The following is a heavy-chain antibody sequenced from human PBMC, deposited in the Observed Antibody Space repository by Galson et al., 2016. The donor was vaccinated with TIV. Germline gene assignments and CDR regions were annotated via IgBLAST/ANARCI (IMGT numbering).Heavy chain of an antibody. D-gene: IGHD3-16*01. CDR1: GDTFSSYA. J-gene: IGHJ6*02. Sequence: SVKVSCKASGDTFSSYAISWVRQAPGQGLEWMGRIIPILGVTNHAQNFQGRVTITADKSTSTVSMDLSNLKSDDTAVYFCARVSPDSRGGSGMAVWGQGTTVTVSS. CDR2: IIPILGVT. V-gene: IGHV1-69*04. CDR3: ARVSPDSRGGSGMAV.